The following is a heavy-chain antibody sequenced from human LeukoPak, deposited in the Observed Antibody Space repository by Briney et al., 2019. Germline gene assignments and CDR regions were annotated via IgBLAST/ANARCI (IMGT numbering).Heavy chain of an antibody. CDR3: ARVITDGYNEQDYLDY. Sequence: PSETLSLTCTVSGGSISRYYWSWIRLPAEKGLEWIGRIYSGGNTDYIPPLKSRVTMSVDASKNQFSLRLNSVTAADTAVYYCARVITDGYNEQDYLDYWGQGTLVTVSS. J-gene: IGHJ4*02. D-gene: IGHD1-14*01. V-gene: IGHV4-4*07. CDR2: IYSGGNT. CDR1: GGSISRYY.